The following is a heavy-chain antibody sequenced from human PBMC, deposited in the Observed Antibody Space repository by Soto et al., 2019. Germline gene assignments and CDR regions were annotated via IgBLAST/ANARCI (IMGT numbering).Heavy chain of an antibody. CDR3: ARERPHYDILTGYFDAFEI. D-gene: IGHD3-9*01. V-gene: IGHV1-18*01. Sequence: ASVKVSCKASGYTFTSYGISWVRQAPGQVLEWMGWISAYNGNTNYAQKLQGRVTMTTDTSTSTAYMERRSLRSDDTAVYYCARERPHYDILTGYFDAFEIWGQGTMVTVSS. J-gene: IGHJ3*02. CDR1: GYTFTSYG. CDR2: ISAYNGNT.